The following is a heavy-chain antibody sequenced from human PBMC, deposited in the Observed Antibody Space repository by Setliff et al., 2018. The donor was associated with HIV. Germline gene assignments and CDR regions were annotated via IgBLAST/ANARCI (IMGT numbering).Heavy chain of an antibody. V-gene: IGHV4-31*03. CDR2: IFHSESN. D-gene: IGHD3-16*01. J-gene: IGHJ4*02. CDR1: GGSISSGSYY. CDR3: ARSYSGPGYAYFDY. Sequence: SETLSLTCTVSGGSISSGSYYWSWIRQRPGKGLEWIGYIFHSESNSSNPSLNSRITISIDTSKNQFSLKLRSVTAADTAVYYCARSYSGPGYAYFDYWGQGTLVTVSS.